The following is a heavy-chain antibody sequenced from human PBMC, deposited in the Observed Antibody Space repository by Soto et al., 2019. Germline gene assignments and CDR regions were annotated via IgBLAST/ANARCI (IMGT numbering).Heavy chain of an antibody. CDR2: ISWGSGSI. V-gene: IGHV3-9*01. CDR1: GFTFDDYA. CDR3: ANDAASYFDY. J-gene: IGHJ4*02. D-gene: IGHD6-25*01. Sequence: EVQLVESGGGLVQPGRSLRLSCAASGFTFDDYAMHWVRQAPGKGLEWVSGISWGSGSIDYADSVKGRFTISRDNAKNSLYLQMNSLRAEDTALYYCANDAASYFDYWGQGTLVTVSS.